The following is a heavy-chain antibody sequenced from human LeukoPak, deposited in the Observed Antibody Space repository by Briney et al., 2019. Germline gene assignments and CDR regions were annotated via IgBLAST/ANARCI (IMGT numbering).Heavy chain of an antibody. D-gene: IGHD4/OR15-4a*01. CDR1: GFTVSSNS. V-gene: IGHV3-53*01. CDR3: ARRAGAYSHPYDY. Sequence: GGSLRLSCTVSGFTVSSNSMSWARQAPGKGLEWVSFIYSDNTHYSDSVKGRFTISRDNSKNTLYLQMNSLRAEDTAVYYCARRAGAYSHPYDYWGQGTLVTVSS. J-gene: IGHJ4*02. CDR2: IYSDNT.